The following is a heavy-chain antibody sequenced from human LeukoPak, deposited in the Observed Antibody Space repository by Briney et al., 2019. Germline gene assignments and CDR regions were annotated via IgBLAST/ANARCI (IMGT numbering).Heavy chain of an antibody. D-gene: IGHD3-22*01. J-gene: IGHJ3*02. CDR2: VYPSGST. CDR3: ARSYYYDSSGSKDAFDM. V-gene: IGHV4-61*02. Sequence: SETLSLTCTVSGDSISSSNYYWNWIRQPAGKGLEWIGRVYPSGSTNYNPSLKSRVTVSVDTPKNQFSLRLSSVTAADTAMYYCARSYYYDSSGSKDAFDMWGQGTMVTVSS. CDR1: GDSISSSNYY.